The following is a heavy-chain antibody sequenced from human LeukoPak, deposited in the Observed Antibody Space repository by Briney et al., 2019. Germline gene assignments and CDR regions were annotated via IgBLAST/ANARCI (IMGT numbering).Heavy chain of an antibody. CDR2: IIPILGIA. CDR3: ARAGAAAGVYDY. D-gene: IGHD6-13*01. J-gene: IGHJ4*02. Sequence: SVKVSCKASGYTFSSYGISWVRQAPGQGLEWMGRIIPILGIANYAQKFQGRVTITADKSTSTAYMEPSSLRSEDTAVYYCARAGAAAGVYDYWGQGTLVTVSS. CDR1: GYTFSSYG. V-gene: IGHV1-69*04.